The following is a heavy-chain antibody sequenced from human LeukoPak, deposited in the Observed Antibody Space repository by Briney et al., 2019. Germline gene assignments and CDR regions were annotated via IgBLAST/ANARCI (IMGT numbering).Heavy chain of an antibody. CDR1: GFTFDDYA. CDR3: TRDNSGWFGHYFES. Sequence: GGSLRLSCAASGFTFDDYAMHWVRQAPGKGLQWVSGINWNGNDIGYADSVKGRFTISRDNAKKSLYLQINSLRAEDMATYYCTRDNSGWFGHYFESWGQGTLVTVSS. V-gene: IGHV3-9*03. D-gene: IGHD6-19*01. CDR2: INWNGNDI. J-gene: IGHJ4*02.